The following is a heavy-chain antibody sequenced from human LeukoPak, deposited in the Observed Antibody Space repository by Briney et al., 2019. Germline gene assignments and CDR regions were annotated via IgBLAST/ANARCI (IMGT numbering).Heavy chain of an antibody. CDR3: AKGNYDFSTFDY. CDR1: GGSFSGYY. V-gene: IGHV3-23*01. D-gene: IGHD3-3*01. J-gene: IGHJ4*02. Sequence: ETLSLTRGVYGGSFSGYYWTWIRQSPGMGLEWVSAISGSGGSTYYADSVKGRFTISRDNSKNTLYLQMNSLRAEDTAVYYCAKGNYDFSTFDYWGQGTLVTVSS. CDR2: ISGSGGST.